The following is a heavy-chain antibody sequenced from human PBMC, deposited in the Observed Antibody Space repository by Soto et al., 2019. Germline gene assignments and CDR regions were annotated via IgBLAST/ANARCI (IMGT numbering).Heavy chain of an antibody. J-gene: IGHJ5*02. CDR3: ARDLGYGNSSGCLRNWFDP. V-gene: IGHV1-18*01. D-gene: IGHD6-19*01. Sequence: QVQLVQSGAEVKTPGASVNVSCRASGYSFRTHGISWVRQPPGPGLEWMGWIITYDDKTNFPQKFQGRITMTTDTSTSTAYMELRSLRSDDTAVYFCARDLGYGNSSGCLRNWFDPWGQGTLVTVSS. CDR2: IITYDDKT. CDR1: GYSFRTHG.